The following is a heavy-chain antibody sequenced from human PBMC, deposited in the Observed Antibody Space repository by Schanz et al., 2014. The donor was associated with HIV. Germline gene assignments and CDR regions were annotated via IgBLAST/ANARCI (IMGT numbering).Heavy chain of an antibody. D-gene: IGHD1-20*01. CDR3: AKTSITLGMDV. CDR2: ITPDGSVT. CDR1: GFTFGTKW. J-gene: IGHJ6*02. V-gene: IGHV3-74*01. Sequence: DVQLVESGGGLIQPGESLRLSCVASGFTFGTKWMYWVRQGPGKGLAWVSYITPDGSVTYADSVKGRFTTSRDSSKNTXYLQXNSLRAEDTAIYYRAKTSITLGMDVWGQGTTVTVSS.